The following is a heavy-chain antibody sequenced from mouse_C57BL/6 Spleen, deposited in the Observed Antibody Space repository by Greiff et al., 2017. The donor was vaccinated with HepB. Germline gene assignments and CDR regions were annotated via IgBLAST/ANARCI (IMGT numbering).Heavy chain of an antibody. J-gene: IGHJ3*01. CDR1: GFSLTSYG. CDR3: ARCHYYGSSSFAY. CDR2: IWSGGST. D-gene: IGHD1-1*01. Sequence: QVQLQQSGPGLVQPSQSLSITCTVSGFSLTSYGVHWVRQSPGKGLEWLGVIWSGGSTDYNAAFISSLSISKDNSKSQVFFKMNSLHADDTAIYYCARCHYYGSSSFAYWGQGTLVTVSA. V-gene: IGHV2-2*01.